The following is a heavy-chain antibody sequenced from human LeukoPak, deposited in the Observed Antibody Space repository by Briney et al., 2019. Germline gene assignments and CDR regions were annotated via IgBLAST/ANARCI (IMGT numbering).Heavy chain of an antibody. V-gene: IGHV3-21*01. D-gene: IGHD6-19*01. J-gene: IGHJ4*02. CDR3: AREIRSGDRN. CDR1: GFTFITFS. CDR2: ISSSSSYI. Sequence: GGSLRLSWAALGFTFITFSMNWVGQAPGKGREWVSSISSSSSYIYYADSVKGRFTISRDNAKNSLYLQMNSLRAEDTAVYYCAREIRSGDRNWGQGTLVTVSS.